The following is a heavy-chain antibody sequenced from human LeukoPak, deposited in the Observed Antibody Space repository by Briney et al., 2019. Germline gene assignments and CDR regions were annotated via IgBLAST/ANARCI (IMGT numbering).Heavy chain of an antibody. CDR2: ISSSGSTI. J-gene: IGHJ5*02. D-gene: IGHD4-23*01. CDR3: ASFYGGNWGNWFDP. CDR1: GSTFSSYG. V-gene: IGHV3-48*04. Sequence: GGSLRLSCAASGSTFSSYGMSWVRQAPGKGLEWVSYISSSGSTIYYADSAKGRFTISRDNAKNSLYLQMNSLRAEDTAVYYCASFYGGNWGNWFDPWGQGTLVTVSS.